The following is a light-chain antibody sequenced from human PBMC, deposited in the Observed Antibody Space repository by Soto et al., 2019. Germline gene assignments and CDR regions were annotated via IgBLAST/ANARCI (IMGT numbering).Light chain of an antibody. V-gene: IGKV3-15*01. CDR1: QSVSSN. CDR3: QQYNNWPPWT. Sequence: ETVLTQSPATVSLSPGDRATLPCRASQSVSSNLAWYQQKPGQAPRLLIYGASTRATGIPARFSGSGSGTEFTLTISSLQSEDFAVYYCQQYNNWPPWTFGQGTKVDIK. CDR2: GAS. J-gene: IGKJ1*01.